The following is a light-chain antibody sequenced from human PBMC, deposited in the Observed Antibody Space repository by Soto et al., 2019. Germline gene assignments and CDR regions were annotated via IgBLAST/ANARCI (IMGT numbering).Light chain of an antibody. Sequence: QSALTQPPSASGSPGQSVTISCTGTSSDVGGYNYVSWYQQHPGKAPKLMIYEVSKRPSGGPDRFSGSKSGTTASLTVSGLQAEDEADYYCISYAGSNISVVFGGGTKLTVL. CDR2: EVS. CDR1: SSDVGGYNY. J-gene: IGLJ2*01. CDR3: ISYAGSNISVV. V-gene: IGLV2-8*01.